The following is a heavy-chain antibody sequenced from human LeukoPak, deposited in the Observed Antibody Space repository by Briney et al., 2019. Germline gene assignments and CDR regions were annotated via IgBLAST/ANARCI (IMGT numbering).Heavy chain of an antibody. J-gene: IGHJ4*02. V-gene: IGHV3-23*01. Sequence: TGGSLRLSCAASGFTFSSYAMSWVRQAPGKGLEWVSAISGSGGSTYYADSVKGRFTISRDNSKNTLYLQMSSLRAEDTAVYYCVKDLKAAAGTSYYFDYWGQGTLVTVSS. CDR2: ISGSGGST. CDR1: GFTFSSYA. D-gene: IGHD6-13*01. CDR3: VKDLKAAAGTSYYFDY.